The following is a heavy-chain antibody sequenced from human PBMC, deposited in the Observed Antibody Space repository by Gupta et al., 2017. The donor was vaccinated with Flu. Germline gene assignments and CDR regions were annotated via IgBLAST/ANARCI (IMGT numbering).Heavy chain of an antibody. D-gene: IGHD2-15*01. CDR2: ISYDGSYK. Sequence: QVQLVESGGGVVQPGRSLRLSCAASGFIFSAYGIHWVRQAPGKGLEWVAVISYDGSYKYYGDFVKGRFTISRDNSKNTLYLQMNSLRPDDTAVYYCAKDQREYCSGGDCYPQILDFWGQGSLVTVSP. CDR1: GFIFSAYG. J-gene: IGHJ4*02. CDR3: AKDQREYCSGGDCYPQILDF. V-gene: IGHV3-30*18.